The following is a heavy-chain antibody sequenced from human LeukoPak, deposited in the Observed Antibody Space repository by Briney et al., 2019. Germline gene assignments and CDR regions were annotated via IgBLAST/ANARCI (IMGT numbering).Heavy chain of an antibody. D-gene: IGHD3-22*01. CDR2: INQDGSEK. V-gene: IGHV3-7*01. Sequence: PGGSLRLSCVASGFSFSTYWMSWVRQAPGKGLEWVANINQDGSEKHYVDSVKGRFTISRDNAKNSLYLQMNSLRAEDTAVYYCARGPRYYYDSSGYWYFDYWGQGTLVTVSS. J-gene: IGHJ4*02. CDR1: GFSFSTYW. CDR3: ARGPRYYYDSSGYWYFDY.